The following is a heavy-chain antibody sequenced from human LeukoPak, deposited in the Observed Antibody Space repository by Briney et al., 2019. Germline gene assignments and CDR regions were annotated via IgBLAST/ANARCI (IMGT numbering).Heavy chain of an antibody. CDR3: VRDRDIAYLRADF. CDR2: ITTSGSTI. CDR1: GGSISSSSYY. Sequence: LSLTCTVSGGSISSSSYYWGWVRQAPGKGLEWVSYITTSGSTIYYADSVKGRFTISRDNAKNSLYLQMNSLRAEDTAVYYCVRDRDIAYLRADFWGQGTLVTVSS. D-gene: IGHD5-12*01. V-gene: IGHV3-48*03. J-gene: IGHJ4*02.